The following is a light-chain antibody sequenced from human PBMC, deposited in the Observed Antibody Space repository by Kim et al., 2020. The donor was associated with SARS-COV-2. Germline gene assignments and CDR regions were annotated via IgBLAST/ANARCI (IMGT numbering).Light chain of an antibody. Sequence: SPGHTASITCSGDRLGNKYVCWYQQKPGQSPVVVIYQDKQRPSGIPERFSGSNSGNTATLTISGTQAMDEADYYCQAWDSTTTVFGGGTQLTVL. CDR2: QDK. CDR1: RLGNKY. CDR3: QAWDSTTTV. V-gene: IGLV3-1*01. J-gene: IGLJ2*01.